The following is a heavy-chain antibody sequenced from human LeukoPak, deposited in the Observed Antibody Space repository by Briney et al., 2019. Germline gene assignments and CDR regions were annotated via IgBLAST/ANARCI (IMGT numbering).Heavy chain of an antibody. CDR2: MNPNSGNT. CDR3: ARREATTRRMDYYYGMYV. J-gene: IGHJ6*02. D-gene: IGHD6-6*01. CDR1: GYTFTSYD. Sequence: ASVTVSCKASGYTFTSYDINWVRQAPGQGLEWMGWMNPNSGNTGYAQKFQGRVTMTRNTSISTAYMELSSLRSEDTAVYYCARREATTRRMDYYYGMYVWGQGTTVTVSS. V-gene: IGHV1-8*01.